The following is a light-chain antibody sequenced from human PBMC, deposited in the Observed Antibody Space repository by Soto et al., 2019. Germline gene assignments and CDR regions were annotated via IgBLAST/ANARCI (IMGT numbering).Light chain of an antibody. J-gene: IGLJ1*01. V-gene: IGLV2-14*01. CDR2: EVS. CDR3: SSYTGSSTLSV. Sequence: QSVLTQPASVSGSPGQSITISCTGASSDLGGYDYVSWYQQHPGKVPKLMIFEVSNRPSGVSYRFSGSKSGNTASLTISGLQAEDEADYYCSSYTGSSTLSVFGTGTKVTVL. CDR1: SSDLGGYDY.